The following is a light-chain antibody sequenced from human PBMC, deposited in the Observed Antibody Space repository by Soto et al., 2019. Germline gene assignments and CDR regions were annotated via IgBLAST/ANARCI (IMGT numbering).Light chain of an antibody. CDR1: SSDVGGYDY. Sequence: QSALTQPPSASGSPGQSVTISCTGTSSDVGGYDYVSWYQQHPGKVPKLMIYEVNKRPSGVPDRFSGSKSGNTASLTVSGLQTEDEADYYCSSYAVSDSLVFGGGTKLT. J-gene: IGLJ2*01. CDR3: SSYAVSDSLV. CDR2: EVN. V-gene: IGLV2-8*01.